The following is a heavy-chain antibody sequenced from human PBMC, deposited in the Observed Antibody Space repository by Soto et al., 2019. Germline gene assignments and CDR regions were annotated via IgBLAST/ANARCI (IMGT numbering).Heavy chain of an antibody. CDR3: ARGHLAVVPVASWFYYMDV. CDR2: INAGNGNT. CDR1: GYTFTNCA. Sequence: ASVRVSCKASGYTFTNCAVHWVRQAPGQRLEWMGWINAGNGNTRFSQDFQGRLSLTRDISARTVYMELSSLRSEDTAVYFCARGHLAVVPVASWFYYMDVWGKGTTVTVAS. D-gene: IGHD2-2*01. J-gene: IGHJ6*03. V-gene: IGHV1-3*01.